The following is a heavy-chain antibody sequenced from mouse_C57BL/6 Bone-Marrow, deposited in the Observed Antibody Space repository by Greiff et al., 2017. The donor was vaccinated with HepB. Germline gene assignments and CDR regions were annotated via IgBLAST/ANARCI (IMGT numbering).Heavy chain of an antibody. CDR1: GYTFTDYY. CDR2: INPNTVGT. V-gene: IGHV1-26*01. CDR3: AGGWVTRGYFDV. D-gene: IGHD2-13*01. Sequence: EVQLQQSGPELVKPGVSVKISCKASGYTFTDYYMNWVMQSHGKSLEWIGDINPNTVGTSYNQKFKGKATLTVDKSTSTAYMELRSLTSEDSAVYYCAGGWVTRGYFDVWGTGTTVTVSS. J-gene: IGHJ1*03.